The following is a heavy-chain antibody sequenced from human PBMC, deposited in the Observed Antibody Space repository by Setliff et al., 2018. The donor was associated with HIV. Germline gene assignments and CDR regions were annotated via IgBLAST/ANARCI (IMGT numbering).Heavy chain of an antibody. Sequence: SVKVSCKTSGGTLSNYVIAWVRQAPGQGLEWMGMIIPMYNIPAYAQKFQGRVTFTADESTSTAYMELSSLRSEDTAVYYCALPYCSGGNCWSSASLPPAGWFDPWGQGTLVTVSS. CDR2: IIPMYNIP. V-gene: IGHV1-69*13. CDR1: GGTLSNYV. CDR3: ALPYCSGGNCWSSASLPPAGWFDP. J-gene: IGHJ5*02. D-gene: IGHD2-15*01.